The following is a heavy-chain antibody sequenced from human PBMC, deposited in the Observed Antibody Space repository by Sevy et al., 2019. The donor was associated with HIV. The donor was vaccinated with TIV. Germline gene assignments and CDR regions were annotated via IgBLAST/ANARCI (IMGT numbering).Heavy chain of an antibody. CDR3: ASSRTTSFGWD. D-gene: IGHD1-26*01. Sequence: GGSLRLSCAASGFTFNNYWMSWVRQAPGKGLEWVANIRQDGSEKYYVEPVKGRFTISRDNAKNSLFLQMNSLRAKDTAVYYSASSRTTSFGWDWGQGTLVTVSS. CDR2: IRQDGSEK. J-gene: IGHJ4*02. CDR1: GFTFNNYW. V-gene: IGHV3-7*01.